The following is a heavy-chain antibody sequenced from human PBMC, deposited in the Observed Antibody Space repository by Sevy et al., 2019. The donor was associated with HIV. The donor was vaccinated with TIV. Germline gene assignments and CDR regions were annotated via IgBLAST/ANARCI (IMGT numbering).Heavy chain of an antibody. V-gene: IGHV3-74*01. CDR1: GFTFRNYW. D-gene: IGHD3-22*01. J-gene: IGHJ5*02. CDR3: TRVRAAITTGWANWFDP. CDR2: INSDGSST. Sequence: GGSLRLSCAASGFTFRNYWMHWVRQAPGKGLVWVSRINSDGSSTSYADSVKGRFTISRDNDKNTLYLQMNSLRAEDTALYYCTRVRAAITTGWANWFDPWGQGTLVTVSS.